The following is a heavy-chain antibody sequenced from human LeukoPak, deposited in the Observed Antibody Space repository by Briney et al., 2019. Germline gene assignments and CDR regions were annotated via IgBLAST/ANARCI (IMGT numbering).Heavy chain of an antibody. J-gene: IGHJ4*02. CDR3: ARGWHRFDY. V-gene: IGHV4-34*01. Sequence: SETLSLTCAVYGGSFSGFYWSWIRQPPGKGLEWIGEINHSGSTNYNPSLKSRVTISVDTSKNQFSLKLSSVTAADTAVYYCARGWHRFDYWGQGTLVTVSS. CDR1: GGSFSGFY. CDR2: INHSGST.